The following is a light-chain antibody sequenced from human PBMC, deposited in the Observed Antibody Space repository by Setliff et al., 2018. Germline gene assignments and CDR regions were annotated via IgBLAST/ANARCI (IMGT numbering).Light chain of an antibody. Sequence: QSVLTQPPSASGSPGQSVTISCTGTSGDVFGYNYVSWYQQHPGKAPKLMIYEVSNRPSGVSNRFSGSKSGNTASLTISGLQAEDEADYYCSAYTSSSTYVFGTGTKVTVL. CDR3: SAYTSSSTYV. CDR1: SGDVFGYNY. J-gene: IGLJ1*01. CDR2: EVS. V-gene: IGLV2-14*01.